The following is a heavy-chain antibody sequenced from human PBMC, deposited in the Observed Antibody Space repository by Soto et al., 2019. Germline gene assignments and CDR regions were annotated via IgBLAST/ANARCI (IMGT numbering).Heavy chain of an antibody. CDR1: GFTFSLYS. CDR2: ITSSSSYI. J-gene: IGHJ4*02. V-gene: IGHV3-21*01. Sequence: GGSLRLSCAASGFTFSLYSMIWVRQAPGKGLEWVASITSSSSYIYYEDSLKGRFTISRDNAKNSLFLQLDSLRAEDTAVYFCVRARSADSRPDYWGQGTLVTVSS. CDR3: VRARSADSRPDY. D-gene: IGHD3-22*01.